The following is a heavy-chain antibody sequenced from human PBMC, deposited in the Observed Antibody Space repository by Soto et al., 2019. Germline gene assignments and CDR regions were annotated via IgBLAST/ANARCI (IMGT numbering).Heavy chain of an antibody. Sequence: QVHLQESGPGLVKPSQTLSLICTVSGGSINSPDHYWSWIRQPPGKGLEWIGYIYHTGGTFYKPSLRGRVSISLDTSMNRFSLSLSSITAADTAVYFCAREDLTLNADGDYGVLDSWGQGTLVTVSS. J-gene: IGHJ4*02. D-gene: IGHD4-17*01. CDR1: GGSINSPDHY. V-gene: IGHV4-30-4*01. CDR2: IYHTGGT. CDR3: AREDLTLNADGDYGVLDS.